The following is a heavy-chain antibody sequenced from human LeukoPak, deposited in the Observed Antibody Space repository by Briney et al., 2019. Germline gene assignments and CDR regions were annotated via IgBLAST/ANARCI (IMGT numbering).Heavy chain of an antibody. Sequence: AVQVSCLHSGGTLSSYAISWVRQAPGQGVEWMGRIIPIFCIAHKPQKLQGRVTITADKSTSTAYMELSSLRSEDTAVYYCARDQWSYYDSQPQRNAAFDIWGQGTMVTVSS. J-gene: IGHJ3*02. CDR1: GGTLSSYA. D-gene: IGHD3-22*01. CDR3: ARDQWSYYDSQPQRNAAFDI. CDR2: IIPIFCIA. V-gene: IGHV1-69*04.